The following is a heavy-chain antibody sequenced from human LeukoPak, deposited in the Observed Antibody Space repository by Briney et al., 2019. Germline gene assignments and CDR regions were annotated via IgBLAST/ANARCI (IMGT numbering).Heavy chain of an antibody. Sequence: SETLSLTCTVSGDSINNHYWSWIRQSPGKGLEWIGFIYTRGSTDYNPSLKSGVTMSGETSKNKVYLTLNSVTAADTAVYYCARHWIETTKTYSYWFDPWGQGTLVTVSS. CDR3: ARHWIETTKTYSYWFDP. CDR1: GDSINNHY. CDR2: IYTRGST. V-gene: IGHV4-4*09. D-gene: IGHD1-1*01. J-gene: IGHJ5*02.